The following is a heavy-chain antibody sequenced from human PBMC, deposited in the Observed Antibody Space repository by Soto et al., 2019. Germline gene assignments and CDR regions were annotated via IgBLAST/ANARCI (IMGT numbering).Heavy chain of an antibody. V-gene: IGHV3-15*01. CDR1: GFTFSNAW. CDR2: IKRKTDGGTP. CDR3: TTGIVVVIPSGMDV. J-gene: IGHJ6*02. D-gene: IGHD3-22*01. Sequence: EVQLVESGGGLVKPGGSLRLSCAASGFTFSNAWMSWVRQAPRKGLEWVVRIKRKTDGGTPDYAAPVKGRFTISRDDSKNTLYLQMNSLKTEDTAVYYGTTGIVVVIPSGMDVWGQGTTVTVSS.